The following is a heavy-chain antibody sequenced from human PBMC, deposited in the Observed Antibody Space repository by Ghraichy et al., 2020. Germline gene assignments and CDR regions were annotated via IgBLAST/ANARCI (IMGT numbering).Heavy chain of an antibody. CDR1: GFTFDAYA. V-gene: IGHV3-9*01. Sequence: GGSLRLTCAASGFTFDAYAMHWVRQAPGKGLEWVSGISWGSGYIGYADSVKGRFTISRDNAKNSLYLQMNTLRTGDTASYYCAKDFIAAAGTDHFYGMDVWGQGTTVTVSS. CDR3: AKDFIAAAGTDHFYGMDV. CDR2: ISWGSGYI. J-gene: IGHJ6*02. D-gene: IGHD6-13*01.